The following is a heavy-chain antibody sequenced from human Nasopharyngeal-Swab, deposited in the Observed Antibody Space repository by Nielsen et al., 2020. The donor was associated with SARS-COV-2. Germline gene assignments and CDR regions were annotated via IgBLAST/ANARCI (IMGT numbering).Heavy chain of an antibody. CDR1: GFTFSSYA. D-gene: IGHD6-13*01. CDR3: AKAEGSYYYYYGMDV. Sequence: GESLKISCAASGFTFSSYAMSWVRQAPGKGLEWVSAISGGGGSTYYADSVKGRFTISRDNSKNTLYLQMNSLRADDTAVYYCAKAEGSYYYYYGMDVWGQGTTVTVSS. V-gene: IGHV3-23*01. J-gene: IGHJ6*02. CDR2: ISGGGGST.